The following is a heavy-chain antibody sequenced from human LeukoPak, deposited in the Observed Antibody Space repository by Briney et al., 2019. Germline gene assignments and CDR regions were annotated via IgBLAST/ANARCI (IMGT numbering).Heavy chain of an antibody. V-gene: IGHV1-18*01. D-gene: IGHD2-21*01. CDR2: TSVNNGDT. J-gene: IGHJ3*02. Sequence: ASVTVSFTSSGYTLSNYGLSWVRQAPGQGQEWMGWTSVNNGDTNYAQKFEGRVTMTTDTSTNTSSMELRSLISDDTAIYYCAKVGGRSYSKDAFDIWGQGTMLTVSS. CDR1: GYTLSNYG. CDR3: AKVGGRSYSKDAFDI.